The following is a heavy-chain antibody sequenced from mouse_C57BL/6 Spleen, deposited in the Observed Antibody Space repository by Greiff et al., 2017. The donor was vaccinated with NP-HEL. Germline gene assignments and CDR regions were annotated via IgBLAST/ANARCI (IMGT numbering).Heavy chain of an antibody. Sequence: EVKLVESGGGLVKPGGSLKLSCAASGFTFSDYGMHWVRQAPEKGLEWVAYISSGSSTIYYADTVKGRFTISRDNAKNTLFLQMTSLRSEDTAMYYCARGVLRTWFAYWGQGTLVTVSA. J-gene: IGHJ3*01. V-gene: IGHV5-17*01. CDR2: ISSGSSTI. CDR1: GFTFSDYG. D-gene: IGHD1-1*01. CDR3: ARGVLRTWFAY.